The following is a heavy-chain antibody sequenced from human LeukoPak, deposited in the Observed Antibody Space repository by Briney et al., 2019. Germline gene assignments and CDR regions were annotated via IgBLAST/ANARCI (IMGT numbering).Heavy chain of an antibody. J-gene: IGHJ4*02. CDR3: ARGWTIDY. Sequence: GGSLRLSCAASGFTFTSFEMKWVRQAPGKGLEWTSYISSSGSTMYYADSVKGRFTISRDNAQSSLYLQMNSLRAEDTGVYYCARGWTIDYWGQGTLVTVSS. CDR2: ISSSGSTM. D-gene: IGHD3/OR15-3a*01. V-gene: IGHV3-48*03. CDR1: GFTFTSFE.